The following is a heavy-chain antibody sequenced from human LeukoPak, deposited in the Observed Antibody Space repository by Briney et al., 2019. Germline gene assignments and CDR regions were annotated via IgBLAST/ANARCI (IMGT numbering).Heavy chain of an antibody. J-gene: IGHJ4*02. V-gene: IGHV3-11*01. D-gene: IGHD3-10*01. CDR2: ISSGGSTI. CDR1: EFVFSDYY. Sequence: GGSLRLSCAASEFVFSDYYMSWVRQAPGKGLEWVSCISSGGSTIYYADSVKGRFTISRDNAKNSLYLQMNSLRAEDTAVYYCAREMGGDYGSGTFFDLWGQGNMVTVSS. CDR3: AREMGGDYGSGTFFDL.